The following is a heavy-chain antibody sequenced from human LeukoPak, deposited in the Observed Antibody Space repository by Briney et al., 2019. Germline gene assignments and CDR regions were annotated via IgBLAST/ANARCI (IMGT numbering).Heavy chain of an antibody. CDR3: ARHAGMAGYYGVDV. D-gene: IGHD6-19*01. V-gene: IGHV4-59*08. CDR2: IYNSGST. Sequence: SETLSLTCTASGGSISRYYWSWIRQPPGKGLEWIAYIYNSGSTNNNPSLKSRVTISLDTSKNQFSLRLSSVTAADTAVYYCARHAGMAGYYGVDVWGQGTTVTVSS. CDR1: GGSISRYY. J-gene: IGHJ6*02.